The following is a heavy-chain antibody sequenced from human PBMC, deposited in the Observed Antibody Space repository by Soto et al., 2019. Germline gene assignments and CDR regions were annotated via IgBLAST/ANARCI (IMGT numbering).Heavy chain of an antibody. V-gene: IGHV3-30*18. CDR2: VSHDGRNT. D-gene: IGHD6-19*01. Sequence: GGSLRLSCAASGFTFSDYAMHWVRQAPGKGLEWVAVVSHDGRNTHYADYAKDRFTISRDSSKNTVSMKMTSLRTEDTADYYCAKGGRQWLVTSDFNYWGQGALVTVSS. CDR3: AKGGRQWLVTSDFNY. J-gene: IGHJ4*02. CDR1: GFTFSDYA.